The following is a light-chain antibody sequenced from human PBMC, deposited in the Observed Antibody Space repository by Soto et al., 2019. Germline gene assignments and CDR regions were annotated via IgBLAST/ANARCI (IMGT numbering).Light chain of an antibody. Sequence: IRRTHSPSSLSVSLGDIVTITFRASQSIGVFLNWYQQKLGKAPKLLIYAASSLQSGVPSRFSGSGSGTDFTLTISSLQPEDFATYYCQQSYSTPLTFGGGTKVDIK. V-gene: IGKV1-39*01. CDR2: AAS. CDR3: QQSYSTPLT. CDR1: QSIGVF. J-gene: IGKJ4*01.